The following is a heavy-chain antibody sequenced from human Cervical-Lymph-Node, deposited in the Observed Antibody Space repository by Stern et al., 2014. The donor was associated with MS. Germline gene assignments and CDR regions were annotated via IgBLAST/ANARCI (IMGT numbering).Heavy chain of an antibody. J-gene: IGHJ4*02. CDR1: GFTFSSHW. D-gene: IGHD3-3*01. V-gene: IGHV3-74*01. Sequence: EVQLVESGGGLVQPGGSLTLSCEASGFTFSSHWMHWVRQAPGKGLVWVARMNNDGSSITYADFVKGRFTISRYNAKNLLHLQLSSLRAEDTAVYYCARAPSFDIWGGYHDYLDFWGQGTLVTVST. CDR2: MNNDGSSI. CDR3: ARAPSFDIWGGYHDYLDF.